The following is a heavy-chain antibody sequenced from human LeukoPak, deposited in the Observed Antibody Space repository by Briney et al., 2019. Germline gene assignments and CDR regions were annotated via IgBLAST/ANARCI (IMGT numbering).Heavy chain of an antibody. V-gene: IGHV4-34*01. J-gene: IGHJ6*03. CDR2: INHSGST. Sequence: SETLSLTWAVYGGSFSGYYWSWIRQPPGKGLEWIGEINHSGSTNYNPSRKSRVTRSVDTSKTKFSLKLSSVPAADTAVYYCARDYRYCSGGSCYTRPSYYYYYMDVWGKGTTVTVSS. CDR3: ARDYRYCSGGSCYTRPSYYYYYMDV. CDR1: GGSFSGYY. D-gene: IGHD2-15*01.